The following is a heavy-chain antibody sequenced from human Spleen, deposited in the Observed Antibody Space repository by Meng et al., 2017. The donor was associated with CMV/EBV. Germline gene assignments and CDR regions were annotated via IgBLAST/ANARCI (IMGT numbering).Heavy chain of an antibody. CDR3: AHANRVVDEYFQH. V-gene: IGHV2-5*02. D-gene: IGHD2-15*01. Sequence: LSGFSLSTSGVDVGWIRQPPGRTLGWIALVFWDDDKRYRPSLKTRLTITKDTSKNQVVLTMTNMDPVDTATYYCAHANRVVDEYFQHWGQGTLVTVSS. CDR1: GFSLSTSGVD. J-gene: IGHJ1*01. CDR2: VFWDDDK.